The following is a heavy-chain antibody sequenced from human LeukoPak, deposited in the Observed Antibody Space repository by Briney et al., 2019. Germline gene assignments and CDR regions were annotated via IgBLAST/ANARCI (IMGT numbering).Heavy chain of an antibody. Sequence: SETLSLTCTVSGGSISTYQWSWIRQPPGKGLEWIGYISDSGSTNYNPSLKSRVTISVDTSKNQFSLKLSSVTAADTAVYYCARGGSRGGLFPLWGQGTLVTVSS. J-gene: IGHJ4*02. D-gene: IGHD4-23*01. CDR3: ARGGSRGGLFPL. V-gene: IGHV4-59*01. CDR1: GGSISTYQ. CDR2: ISDSGST.